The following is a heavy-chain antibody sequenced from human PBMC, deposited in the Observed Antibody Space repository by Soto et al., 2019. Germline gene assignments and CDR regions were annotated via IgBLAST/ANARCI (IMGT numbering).Heavy chain of an antibody. Sequence: SETLSLTCTVSSGSISTYYWSWIRQPPGKGLEWIGYIYYSGSTNYNPSLKTRVTISVDTSKNQFSLKLSSVTAADTAVYYCARNNYGDYVEYAFDIWGQGTMVTVSS. CDR3: ARNNYGDYVEYAFDI. CDR1: SGSISTYY. V-gene: IGHV4-59*01. J-gene: IGHJ3*02. D-gene: IGHD4-17*01. CDR2: IYYSGST.